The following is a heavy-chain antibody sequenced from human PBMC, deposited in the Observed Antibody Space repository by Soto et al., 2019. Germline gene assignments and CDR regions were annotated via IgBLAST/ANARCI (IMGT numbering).Heavy chain of an antibody. V-gene: IGHV3-21*01. CDR1: GFTFSSYS. CDR3: ASHYYDSSGYDFDY. CDR2: ISSSSSYI. J-gene: IGHJ4*02. D-gene: IGHD3-22*01. Sequence: GGSLRLSCAASGFTFSSYSMNWVRQAPGKGLEWVSSISSSSSYIYYADSVKGRFTISRDNAKNSLYLQMNSLRVEDTAVYYCASHYYDSSGYDFDYWGQGTLVTVSS.